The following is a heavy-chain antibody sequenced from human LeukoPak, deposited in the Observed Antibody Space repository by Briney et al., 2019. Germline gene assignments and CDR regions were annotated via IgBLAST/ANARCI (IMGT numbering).Heavy chain of an antibody. CDR1: GFTFSSYA. CDR3: AKDREYSYGYFFDY. V-gene: IGHV3-23*01. D-gene: IGHD5-18*01. Sequence: PPGGSLRLSCAASGFTFSSYAMTCVRQAPGKGLEWVSAISGSGGSTYYADSVKGRFIISRDNSQNTLFLQMNSLRAEDTAVYYCAKDREYSYGYFFDYWGQGTLVTVSS. J-gene: IGHJ4*02. CDR2: ISGSGGST.